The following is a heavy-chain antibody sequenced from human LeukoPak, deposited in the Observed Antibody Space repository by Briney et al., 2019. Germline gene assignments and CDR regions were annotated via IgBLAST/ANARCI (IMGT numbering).Heavy chain of an antibody. CDR2: VSGSGSGGST. CDR3: ARDCSGGSCYEPNFDY. CDR1: AFSFSSSA. Sequence: GGSLTLSCAASAFSFSSSAIGWVRQAPGRGLGWVSNVSGSGSGGSTSYADSVKCRFTISRDNSKNSLYLQMNSLRAEDTAVYYCARDCSGGSCYEPNFDYWGQGTLVTVSS. J-gene: IGHJ4*02. V-gene: IGHV3-23*01. D-gene: IGHD2-15*01.